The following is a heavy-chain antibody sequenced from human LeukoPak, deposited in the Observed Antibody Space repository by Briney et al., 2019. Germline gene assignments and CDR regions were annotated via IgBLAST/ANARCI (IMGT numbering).Heavy chain of an antibody. CDR3: ARSTGTSDLDV. D-gene: IGHD1-1*01. V-gene: IGHV6-1*01. J-gene: IGHJ6*02. CDR2: TCHRSTWYK. CDR1: GDSVSSNSAA. Sequence: SQTLSLTCAISGDSVSSNSAAWNWIRQCPSRGLEWLGRTCHRSTWYKDYAVSVKSRISINPDTSKNHFSLQLNAVTPEDTAVYYCARSTGTSDLDVWGQGTTVTVSS.